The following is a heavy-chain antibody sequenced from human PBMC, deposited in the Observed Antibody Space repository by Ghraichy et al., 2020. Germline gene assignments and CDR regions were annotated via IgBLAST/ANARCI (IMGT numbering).Heavy chain of an antibody. D-gene: IGHD4-11*01. Sequence: GGSLRLSCAASGFTFPSYAMNWVRQAPGKGLEWVSTIVGSGAETHYADSVKGRFTISRDNSKNTLYLQMNSLRAEDTATYYCAKAYSNYLDFFDSWDQGTLVTVSS. V-gene: IGHV3-23*01. CDR3: AKAYSNYLDFFDS. CDR2: IVGSGAET. CDR1: GFTFPSYA. J-gene: IGHJ4*02.